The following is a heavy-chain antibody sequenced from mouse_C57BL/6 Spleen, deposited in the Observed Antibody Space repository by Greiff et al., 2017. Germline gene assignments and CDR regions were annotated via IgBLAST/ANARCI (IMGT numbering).Heavy chain of an antibody. V-gene: IGHV1-55*01. CDR3: ARGSSGCGAMEY. D-gene: IGHD3-2*02. CDR1: GYTFTSYW. J-gene: IGHJ4*01. Sequence: QVQLQQPGAELVKPGASVKMSCKASGYTFTSYWITWVKQRPGQGLEWIGDIYPGSGSTNYNEKFKSKATLTVDTSSSTAYMQLSSLTSEDSAVYYCARGSSGCGAMEYWGQGTAVTVSS. CDR2: IYPGSGST.